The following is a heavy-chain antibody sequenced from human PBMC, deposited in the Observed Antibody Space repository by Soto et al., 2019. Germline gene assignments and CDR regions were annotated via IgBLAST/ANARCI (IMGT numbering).Heavy chain of an antibody. V-gene: IGHV1-69*12. CDR2: IIPRSATS. D-gene: IGHD4-17*01. J-gene: IGHJ6*02. Sequence: QVQLVQSGAEVKKPGSSVKVSCKASGDTFSTYTITWMRQAPGQGLEWMGGIIPRSATSKYAQNFQGRVXINADASTSTVXMXLCXLRPEYTAFFYCAREGLVLVPTTVNADYYYYAMDVWGQGTTVTVSS. CDR3: AREGLVLVPTTVNADYYYYAMDV. CDR1: GDTFSTYT.